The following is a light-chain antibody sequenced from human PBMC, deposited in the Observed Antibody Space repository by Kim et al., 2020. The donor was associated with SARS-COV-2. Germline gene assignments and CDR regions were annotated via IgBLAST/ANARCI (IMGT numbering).Light chain of an antibody. CDR2: DNT. Sequence: QSVLTQPPSVSGAAGQRVTISCTGSTSNIGGNYVHWYQLLPGTAPRLLIFDNTNRPSGVPGRFSGSKSGSSASLAITGLQSEDEGDYYCQSYDSSLTALVFGGGPQLTVL. V-gene: IGLV1-40*01. J-gene: IGLJ2*01. CDR3: QSYDSSLTALV. CDR1: TSNIGGNY.